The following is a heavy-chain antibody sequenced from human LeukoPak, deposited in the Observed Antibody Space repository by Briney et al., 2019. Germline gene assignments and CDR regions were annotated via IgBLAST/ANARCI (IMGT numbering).Heavy chain of an antibody. CDR1: GFTFSSFG. D-gene: IGHD2-2*01. V-gene: IGHV3-30*02. J-gene: IGHJ3*02. Sequence: GGSQRLSCAASGFTFSSFGMHWVRQAPGKGLEWVAFIPSDGSSKYYADSVKGRFTISRDNSKNTLYLQMNSLRAEDTAVYYCAKYDLVVVPAVDDGYDIWGQGTMVTVSS. CDR2: IPSDGSSK. CDR3: AKYDLVVVPAVDDGYDI.